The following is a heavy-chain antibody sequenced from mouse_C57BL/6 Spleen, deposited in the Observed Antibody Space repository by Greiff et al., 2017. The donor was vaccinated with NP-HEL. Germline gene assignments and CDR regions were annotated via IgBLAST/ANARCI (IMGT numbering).Heavy chain of an antibody. J-gene: IGHJ2*01. CDR1: GYTFTSYW. D-gene: IGHD2-2*01. V-gene: IGHV1-69*01. CDR3: ARAVGYDPYYFDY. CDR2: IDPSDSYT. Sequence: VQLQQPGAELVMPGASVKLSCKASGYTFTSYWMHWVKQRPGQGLEWIGEIDPSDSYTNYNQKFKGKSTLTVDKSYSTAYMPLSSLTSEDSAVYYCARAVGYDPYYFDYWGQGTTRTVSS.